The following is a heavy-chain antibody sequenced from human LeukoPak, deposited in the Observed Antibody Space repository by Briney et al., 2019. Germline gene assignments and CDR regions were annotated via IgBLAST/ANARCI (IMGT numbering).Heavy chain of an antibody. J-gene: IGHJ5*02. CDR1: GGSISISNSNW. D-gene: IGHD6-13*01. CDR2: IYHSGST. CDR3: ARDPTAAGKGAWFDP. V-gene: IGHV4-4*02. Sequence: SGTLSLTCAVSGGSISISNSNWWSWVRQPPGKGLEWIGEIYHSGSTNYNPSLKSRVTISVDKSKNQFSLKLTSVTAADTAVYYCARDPTAAGKGAWFDPWGQGTLVTVSS.